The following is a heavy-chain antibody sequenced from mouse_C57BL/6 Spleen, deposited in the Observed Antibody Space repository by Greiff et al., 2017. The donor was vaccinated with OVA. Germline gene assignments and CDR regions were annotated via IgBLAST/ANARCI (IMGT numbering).Heavy chain of an antibody. J-gene: IGHJ2*01. CDR3: AVAVEGYFDY. CDR1: GYTFTDYY. CDR2: INPNNGGT. Sequence: VQLKQSGPELVKPGASVKISCKASGYTFTDYYMNWVKQSHGKSLEWIGDINPNNGGTSYNQKFKGKATLTVDKSSSTAYMELRSLTSEDSAVYYCAVAVEGYFDYWGQGTTLTVSS. D-gene: IGHD1-1*02. V-gene: IGHV1-26*01.